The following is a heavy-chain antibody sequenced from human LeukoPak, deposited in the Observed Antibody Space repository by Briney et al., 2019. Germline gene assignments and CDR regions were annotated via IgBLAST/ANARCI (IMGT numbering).Heavy chain of an antibody. J-gene: IGHJ4*02. V-gene: IGHV4-4*07. CDR2: IYSSGST. Sequence: PETLSLTCTVSGGSISDYFWSWIRQPAGKGLEWIGRIYSSGSTLYNPSLKSRVTMSVDTSKNQFSLRLTSVTAADTAVYYCARGPYCGDDCYFDSWGRGTLFTVSS. CDR1: GGSISDYF. CDR3: ARGPYCGDDCYFDS. D-gene: IGHD2-21*01.